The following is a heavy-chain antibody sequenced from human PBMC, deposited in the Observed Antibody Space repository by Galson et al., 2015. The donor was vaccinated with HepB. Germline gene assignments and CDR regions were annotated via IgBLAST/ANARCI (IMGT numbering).Heavy chain of an antibody. CDR2: IVWNGVST. CDR1: GFTFDDYS. V-gene: IGHV3-43*01. D-gene: IGHD2-8*02. CDR3: AKAHLTLDYDDTGGPDY. J-gene: IGHJ4*02. Sequence: SLRLSCAASGFTFDDYSMHWVRQAPGKGLEWVALIVWNGVSTKYADSVKGRFTISRDNRENSLFLQMNSLRTEDTALYYCAKAHLTLDYDDTGGPDYWGQGTLVTVSS.